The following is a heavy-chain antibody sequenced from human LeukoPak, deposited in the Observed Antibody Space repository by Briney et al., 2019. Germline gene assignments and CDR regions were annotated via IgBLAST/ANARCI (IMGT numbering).Heavy chain of an antibody. Sequence: PGGSLRLSCAASGFTFSTYWMSWVRQAPGKGLELVANIKQDGSEKYYVDSVEGRFTISRDNAKNSLYLQVNSLRAEDTAVYYCARNQRRLDYWGQGTLVTVSS. CDR1: GFTFSTYW. D-gene: IGHD1-14*01. CDR2: IKQDGSEK. J-gene: IGHJ4*02. V-gene: IGHV3-7*01. CDR3: ARNQRRLDY.